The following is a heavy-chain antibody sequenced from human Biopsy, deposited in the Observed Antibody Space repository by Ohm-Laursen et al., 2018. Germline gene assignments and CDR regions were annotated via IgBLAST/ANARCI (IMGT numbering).Heavy chain of an antibody. J-gene: IGHJ4*02. D-gene: IGHD2-15*01. Sequence: GASVKVSCNASGYTFTSHDINWVRQATGQGLEWMGWMSPNTGNTVYAQRFQDRVTMTSDTSTGTAYMELTSLTSDDTAVYYCATAPLLVAASFDSWGQGTLVTVSS. V-gene: IGHV1-8*01. CDR1: GYTFTSHD. CDR2: MSPNTGNT. CDR3: ATAPLLVAASFDS.